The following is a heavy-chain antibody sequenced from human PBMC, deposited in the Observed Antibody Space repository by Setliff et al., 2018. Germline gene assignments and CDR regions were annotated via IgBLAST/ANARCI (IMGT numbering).Heavy chain of an antibody. CDR3: ARLGYSDAFDI. CDR2: VYCGDSDT. D-gene: IGHD5-18*01. V-gene: IGHV5-51*01. Sequence: GESLKISCNASEYTFTNYWIGWVRQMPGKGLEWMGVVYCGDSDTRYSPSFQGQVTMSADKSIRSAYLQWSSLKASDTAMYYCARLGYSDAFDIWGQGTMVTVSS. CDR1: EYTFTNYW. J-gene: IGHJ3*02.